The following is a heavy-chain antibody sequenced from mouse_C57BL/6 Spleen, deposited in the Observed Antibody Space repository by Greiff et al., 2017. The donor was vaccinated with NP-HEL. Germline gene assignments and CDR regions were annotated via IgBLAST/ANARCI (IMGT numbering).Heavy chain of an antibody. V-gene: IGHV1-55*01. CDR3: ARWRYYGSRAPLDY. J-gene: IGHJ2*01. CDR2: IYPGSGST. D-gene: IGHD1-1*01. CDR1: GYTFTSYW. Sequence: QVQLKQPGAELVKPGASVKMSCKASGYTFTSYWITWVKQRPGQGLEWIGDIYPGSGSTNYNEKFKSKATLTVDTSSSTAYMQLSSLTSEDSAVYYCARWRYYGSRAPLDYWGQGTTLTVSS.